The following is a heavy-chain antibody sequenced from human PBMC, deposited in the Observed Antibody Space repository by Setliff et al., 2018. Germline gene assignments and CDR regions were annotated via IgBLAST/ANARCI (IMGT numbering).Heavy chain of an antibody. D-gene: IGHD3-10*01. CDR3: ARRYGSIIYREFFDY. Sequence: PSETLSLTCGVSGVSITSGHYWGWIRQSPGKGLEWLATIHQRGRTYYNPTLNSRVTMSVDTSKNQFSLMLTSVTAADTAVYYCARRYGSIIYREFFDYWGQGALVTVSS. V-gene: IGHV4-38-2*01. CDR1: GVSITSGHY. CDR2: IHQRGRT. J-gene: IGHJ4*02.